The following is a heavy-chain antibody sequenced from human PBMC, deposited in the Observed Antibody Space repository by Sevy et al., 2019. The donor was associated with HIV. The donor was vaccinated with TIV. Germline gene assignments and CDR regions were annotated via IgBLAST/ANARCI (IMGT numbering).Heavy chain of an antibody. V-gene: IGHV3-15*01. Sequence: GGCLRLSCAASGFTFSNAWMSWVRQAPGKGLEWVGRIKSKTDGGTTDYAAPVKGRFTISRDDSKNTLYLQMNSLKTEDTAVYYCTTATVTIPEYFQHWGQGTLVTVSS. CDR3: TTATVTIPEYFQH. D-gene: IGHD4-17*01. J-gene: IGHJ1*01. CDR2: IKSKTDGGTT. CDR1: GFTFSNAW.